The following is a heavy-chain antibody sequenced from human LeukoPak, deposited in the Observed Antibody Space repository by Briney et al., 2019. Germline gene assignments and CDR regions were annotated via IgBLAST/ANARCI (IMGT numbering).Heavy chain of an antibody. CDR1: GGSISSGSYY. J-gene: IGHJ4*02. D-gene: IGHD2-2*01. CDR2: IYYSGST. CDR3: ARDRSSWGYYFDY. Sequence: PSETLSLTCTVSGGSISSGSYYWGWIRQPPGRGLEWIGRIYYSGSTYYNPSLQSRVTISIDTSKNQFSLKLSSVTAADTAVYYCARDRSSWGYYFDYWGQGTLVTVSS. V-gene: IGHV4-39*07.